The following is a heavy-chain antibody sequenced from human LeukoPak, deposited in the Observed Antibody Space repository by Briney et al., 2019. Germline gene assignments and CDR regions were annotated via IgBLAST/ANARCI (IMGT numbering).Heavy chain of an antibody. J-gene: IGHJ6*02. CDR1: GFTFSSYS. D-gene: IGHD2-2*01. CDR2: ISSSSSTI. Sequence: QPGGSLRPSCAASGFTFSSYSMNWVRQAPGKGLEWVSYISSSSSTIYYADSVKGRFTISRDNAKNSLYLQMNSLRAEDTAVYYCARGFRDIVVVPAARPNYYGMDVWGQGTTVTVSS. CDR3: ARGFRDIVVVPAARPNYYGMDV. V-gene: IGHV3-48*01.